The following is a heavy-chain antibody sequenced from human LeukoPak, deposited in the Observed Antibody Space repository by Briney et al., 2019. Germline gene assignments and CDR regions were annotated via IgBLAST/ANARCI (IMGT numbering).Heavy chain of an antibody. J-gene: IGHJ4*02. D-gene: IGHD6-13*01. CDR1: GDSISSYY. CDR3: ARDRGGLAAAGTRVGDYYFDN. Sequence: SETLSLTCTVSGDSISSYYWSWIRQPPGKGLEWIGYIYHSGSTNYNPSLKSRVTISVDTSKNQFSLKLSSVTAADTAVYYCARDRGGLAAAGTRVGDYYFDNWGQGTLVTVSS. CDR2: IYHSGST. V-gene: IGHV4-59*01.